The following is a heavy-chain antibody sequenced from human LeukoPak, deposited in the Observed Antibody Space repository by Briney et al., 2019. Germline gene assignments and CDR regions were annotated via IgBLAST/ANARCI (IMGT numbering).Heavy chain of an antibody. CDR3: ARVGIAAAGTGRFDY. D-gene: IGHD6-13*01. V-gene: IGHV1-46*01. CDR2: INPSGGST. J-gene: IGHJ4*02. Sequence: ASVKVSCKASGYTFTSYYMHWVRQAPGQGLEWMGIINPSGGSTSYAQKFQGRVTMTRDMSTSTVYMELSSLRSEDTAVYYCARVGIAAAGTGRFDYWGQGTLVTVSS. CDR1: GYTFTSYY.